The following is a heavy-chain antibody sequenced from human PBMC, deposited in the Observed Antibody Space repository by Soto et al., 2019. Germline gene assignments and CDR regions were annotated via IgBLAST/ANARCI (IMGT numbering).Heavy chain of an antibody. Sequence: GESLKISCKGSGYSFTSYWIGWVRQMPGKGLEWMGIIYPGDSDTRYSPSFQGQVTISADKSISTAYLQWSSLKASDTAMYYCARLVAAASTGGYYYGMGVWGQGTTVTVSS. CDR2: IYPGDSDT. V-gene: IGHV5-51*01. CDR3: ARLVAAASTGGYYYGMGV. J-gene: IGHJ6*02. D-gene: IGHD6-13*01. CDR1: GYSFTSYW.